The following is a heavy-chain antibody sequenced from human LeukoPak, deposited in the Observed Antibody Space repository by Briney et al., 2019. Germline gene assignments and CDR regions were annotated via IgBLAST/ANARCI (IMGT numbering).Heavy chain of an antibody. CDR3: AKDHGYSSGWYVGDY. Sequence: PGGSLRLSYAASGFTFSSYAMSWVRQAPGKGLEWVSAISGSGGSTYYADSVKGRFTISRDNSKNTLYLQMNSLRAEDTAVYYCAKDHGYSSGWYVGDYWGQGTLVTVPS. V-gene: IGHV3-23*01. CDR2: ISGSGGST. D-gene: IGHD6-19*01. J-gene: IGHJ4*02. CDR1: GFTFSSYA.